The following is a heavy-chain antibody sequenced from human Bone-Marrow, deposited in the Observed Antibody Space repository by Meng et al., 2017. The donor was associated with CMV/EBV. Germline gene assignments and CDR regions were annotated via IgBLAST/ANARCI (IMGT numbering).Heavy chain of an antibody. CDR2: MNPNSGNT. CDR3: ARDTVLDY. V-gene: IGHV1-8*01. CDR1: GYTFTSYD. D-gene: IGHD4-11*01. Sequence: QVQLVQSGAEVKKPGASVKVSCKASGYTFTSYDINSVRQAAGQGLEWMGWMNPNSGNTDYAQKFQGRVTMTRNISKSTAYMDLSSLRSDDTAVYYCARDTVLDYWGQGTLVTVSS. J-gene: IGHJ4*02.